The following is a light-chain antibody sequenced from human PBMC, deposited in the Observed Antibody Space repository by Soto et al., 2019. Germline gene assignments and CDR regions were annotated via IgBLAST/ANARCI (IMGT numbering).Light chain of an antibody. CDR2: VAS. CDR3: QQYGSSPYP. CDR1: QSVSSSY. Sequence: EIVLTQSPGTLSLSPGERATLSCRASQSVSSSYLAWYQQKPGQAPRLLISVASSSATGIPEKFSGSGSGTDFTLTISRLEPEDFAVYYCQQYGSSPYPFGQGTKLEIK. J-gene: IGKJ2*01. V-gene: IGKV3-20*01.